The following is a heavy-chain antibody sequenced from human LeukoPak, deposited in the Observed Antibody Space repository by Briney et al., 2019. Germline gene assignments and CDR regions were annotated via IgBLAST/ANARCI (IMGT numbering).Heavy chain of an antibody. CDR2: ISGSGGST. J-gene: IGHJ4*02. Sequence: GGSLRLSCAASGFTFSSYAMSWVRQAPGKGLEWVSAISGSGGSTYYADSVKGRFTISRDNSKNTLYLQMNSLRAEDTAVYYCAKKRRLRYFAWLSPRPRYYFDYWGQGTLVTVSS. CDR1: GFTFSSYA. D-gene: IGHD3-9*01. V-gene: IGHV3-23*01. CDR3: AKKRRLRYFAWLSPRPRYYFDY.